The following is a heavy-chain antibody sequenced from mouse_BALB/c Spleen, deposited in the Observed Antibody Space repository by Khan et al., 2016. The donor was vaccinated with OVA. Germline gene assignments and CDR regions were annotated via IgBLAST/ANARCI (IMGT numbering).Heavy chain of an antibody. CDR2: IWGGGST. D-gene: IGHD1-1*02. CDR3: AKQIWSPYYGMDY. Sequence: VELVESGPGLVAPSQSLSITCTVSGFSLTDHGVSWIRQPPGKGLEWLGVIWGGGSTYYNSVLKSRLNISKDNSKTQVFLKMNSLQTDYTAMYYCAKQIWSPYYGMDYWGQGTSVTVSS. CDR1: GFSLTDHG. J-gene: IGHJ4*01. V-gene: IGHV2-6-5*01.